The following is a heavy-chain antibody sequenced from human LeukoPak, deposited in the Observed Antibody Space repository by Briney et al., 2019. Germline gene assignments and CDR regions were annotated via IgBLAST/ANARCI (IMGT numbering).Heavy chain of an antibody. CDR3: TRGPDDLLHGRAFDF. CDR2: TLYRSKWLN. V-gene: IGHV6-1*01. Sequence: SQTLSLTCAISGDSISSNNAAWNWIGLSPSRGLEWLGRTLYRSKWLNDYAPSVKGRITINPDTSKNQFSLQLKSVTPEDTALYYCTRGPDDLLHGRAFDFWGQGTMVTVSS. J-gene: IGHJ3*01. CDR1: GDSISSNNAA. D-gene: IGHD3-3*01.